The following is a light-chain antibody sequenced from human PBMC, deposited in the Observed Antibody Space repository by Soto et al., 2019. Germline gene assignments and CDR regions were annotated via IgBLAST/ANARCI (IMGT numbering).Light chain of an antibody. V-gene: IGLV1-44*01. CDR3: AAWEDSLNGQV. CDR1: SSNLGSNS. J-gene: IGLJ3*02. Sequence: QSVLTQPPSASGTPGQRVIISCSGSSSNLGSNSGNWYQQLPGTAPKLLIYNTYQRPLGVPDRFSGSKSGTSASLAISGLQSEDEGDYFCAAWEDSLNGQVFGGGTKLTVL. CDR2: NTY.